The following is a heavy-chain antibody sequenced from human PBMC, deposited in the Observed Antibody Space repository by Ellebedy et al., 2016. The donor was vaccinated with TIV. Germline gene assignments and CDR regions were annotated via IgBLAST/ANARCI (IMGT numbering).Heavy chain of an antibody. CDR1: GGSLSGHS. CDR3: ARDNFQDVDLDNWYFDL. Sequence: GSLRLSCAVNGGSLSGHSWSWIRQPPGKGLEWIGEVNHRGSTSYNRSLRSRVTISIDTFKYQFSLRLSAVTAADTAVYYCARDNFQDVDLDNWYFDLWGRGTLVTVSS. J-gene: IGHJ2*01. CDR2: VNHRGST. V-gene: IGHV4-34*01. D-gene: IGHD1-20*01.